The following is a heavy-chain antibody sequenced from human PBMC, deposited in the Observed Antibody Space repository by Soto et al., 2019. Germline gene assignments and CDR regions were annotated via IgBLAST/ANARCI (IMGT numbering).Heavy chain of an antibody. V-gene: IGHV4-31*03. CDR1: GGSITSGGYY. D-gene: IGHD5-18*01. CDR3: ARSGLGTAMVNFDF. Sequence: SETLSLTCNVSGGSITSGGYYWSWIRQHPGKGLEWIGYIYYSGSTYYNPSLKSRLSISMETSKNQFSLKLTSVTAADTAVYYCARSGLGTAMVNFDFWGQGILVTVSS. J-gene: IGHJ4*02. CDR2: IYYSGST.